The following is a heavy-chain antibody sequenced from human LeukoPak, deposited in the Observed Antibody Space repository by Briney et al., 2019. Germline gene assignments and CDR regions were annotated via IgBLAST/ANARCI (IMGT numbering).Heavy chain of an antibody. D-gene: IGHD3-22*01. CDR2: IKSKIDGGTP. Sequence: GGSLRLPCEVSGLIFNNAWMAWVRQAPGKGPEWVGRIKSKIDGGTPEYAAPVKGRFIMSRDDSKSTLYLQMNSLRSEDTAVYYCTTDQGWGYYNSLDIWGHGTMVTVSS. J-gene: IGHJ3*02. CDR3: TTDQGWGYYNSLDI. V-gene: IGHV3-15*01. CDR1: GLIFNNAW.